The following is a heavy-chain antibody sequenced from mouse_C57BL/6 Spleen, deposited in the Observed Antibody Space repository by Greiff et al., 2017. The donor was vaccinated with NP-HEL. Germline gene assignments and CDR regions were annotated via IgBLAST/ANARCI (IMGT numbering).Heavy chain of an antibody. CDR3: ARRGDDYVDY. D-gene: IGHD2-4*01. CDR1: GYTFTSYW. V-gene: IGHV1-61*01. Sequence: VQLQQPGAELVRPGSSVKLPCKASGYTFTSYWMDWVKQRPGQGLEWIGNIYPSDSETHYNQKFKDKATLTVDKSSSTAYMQLSSLTSEDSAVYYCARRGDDYVDYWGQGTTLTVSS. J-gene: IGHJ2*01. CDR2: IYPSDSET.